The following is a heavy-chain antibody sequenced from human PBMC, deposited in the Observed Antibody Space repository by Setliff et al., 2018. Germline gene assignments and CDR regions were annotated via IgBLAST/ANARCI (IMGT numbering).Heavy chain of an antibody. CDR3: VNARMVTTWGRAY. CDR1: GFTFSSYA. CDR2: ISGSGRTT. Sequence: GGSRLSCSASGFTFSSYAMTWVRQAPGKGLEWVSSISGSGRTTYYAASVKGRLTISRDNSRNTLFLQMNSLRADDTAVYFCVNARMVTTWGRAYWGQGTLVTVSS. V-gene: IGHV3-23*01. J-gene: IGHJ4*02. D-gene: IGHD4-17*01.